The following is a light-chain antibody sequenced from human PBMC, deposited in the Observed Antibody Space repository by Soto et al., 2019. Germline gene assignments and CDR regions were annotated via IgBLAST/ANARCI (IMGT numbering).Light chain of an antibody. CDR3: GTWDSSLSAGQV. V-gene: IGLV1-51*02. J-gene: IGLJ3*02. CDR2: ENN. Sequence: QSVLTQPPSVSAAPGQKGTISCSGSSSNIGNNYVSWYQQLPGTAPKLLIYENNKRPSGIPDRFSGSKSGTSATLGITGLQTGDEADYYCGTWDSSLSAGQVFGGGTKLTV. CDR1: SSNIGNNY.